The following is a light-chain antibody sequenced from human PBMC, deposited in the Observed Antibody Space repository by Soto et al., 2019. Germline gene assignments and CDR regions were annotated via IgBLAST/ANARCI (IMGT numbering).Light chain of an antibody. CDR3: QQYSSHST. CDR1: QSTSSY. CDR2: QAS. J-gene: IGKJ1*01. Sequence: DIQMTPSPSTLSASVGDRVTITCRASQSTSSYLAWYQQKPGKAPKLLIYQASSLENGVPSRFSGSGSGTEFSLTISSLQPDDFATYYCQQYSSHSTFGQGTKV. V-gene: IGKV1-5*03.